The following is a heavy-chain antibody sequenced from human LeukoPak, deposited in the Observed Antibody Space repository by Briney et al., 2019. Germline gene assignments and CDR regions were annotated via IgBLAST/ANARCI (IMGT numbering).Heavy chain of an antibody. Sequence: SETLSLTCTVSGGSSSSYYWSWIRQPAGKGLEWIGRIYTSGSTNYNPSLKSRVTMSVDTSKNQFSLKLSSVTAADTAVYYCARSPAASIYYYYYYMDVWGKGTTVTVSS. CDR3: ARSPAASIYYYYYYMDV. D-gene: IGHD2-2*01. CDR2: IYTSGST. CDR1: GGSSSSYY. V-gene: IGHV4-4*07. J-gene: IGHJ6*03.